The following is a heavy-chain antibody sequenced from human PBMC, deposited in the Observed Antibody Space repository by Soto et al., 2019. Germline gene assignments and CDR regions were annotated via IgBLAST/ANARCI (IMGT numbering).Heavy chain of an antibody. J-gene: IGHJ3*02. CDR2: IYSRGDI. V-gene: IGHV3-66*01. CDR3: ARAGFRGSGMLSDHAFDI. Sequence: EVQLVESGGGLVQPGGSRRLSCAASGFTVSNCYMSWLRQAPGKGLEWVSVIYSRGDIYYADSVRGRFTISRDKSNNALYLQMSSLRAEDTAVYYCARAGFRGSGMLSDHAFDIWGQGTMVTVSS. D-gene: IGHD3-10*01. CDR1: GFTVSNCY.